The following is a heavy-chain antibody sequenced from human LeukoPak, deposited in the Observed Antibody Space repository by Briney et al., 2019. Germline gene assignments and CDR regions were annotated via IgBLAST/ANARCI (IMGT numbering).Heavy chain of an antibody. CDR3: ARARRDLTLDY. CDR2: ISSGGDTT. J-gene: IGHJ4*02. V-gene: IGHV3-48*02. D-gene: IGHD3-9*01. CDR1: GFIFSLYS. Sequence: PGGSLRLSCGVSGFIFSLYSMNWVRQAPGKGLEWVAYISSGGDTTYYADSVKGRFTISRDNGKDSVYLQVNTLRDEDTAVYYCARARRDLTLDYWGQGTLVTVSS.